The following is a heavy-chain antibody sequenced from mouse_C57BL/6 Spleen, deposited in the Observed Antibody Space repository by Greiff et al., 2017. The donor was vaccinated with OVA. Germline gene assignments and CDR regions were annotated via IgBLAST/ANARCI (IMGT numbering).Heavy chain of an antibody. CDR3: ARDSSGTGFAY. J-gene: IGHJ3*01. CDR2: IWGVGST. CDR1: GFSLTSYG. Sequence: VHLVESGPGLVAPSQSLSITCTVSGFSLTSYGVDWVRQSPGKGLEWLGVIWGVGSTNYNSALKSRLSISKDNSKSQVFLKMNSLQTDDTAMYYCARDSSGTGFAYWGQGTLVTVSA. V-gene: IGHV2-6*01. D-gene: IGHD3-2*02.